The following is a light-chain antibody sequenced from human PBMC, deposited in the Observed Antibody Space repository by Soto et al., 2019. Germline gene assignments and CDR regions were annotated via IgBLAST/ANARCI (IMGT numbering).Light chain of an antibody. J-gene: IGKJ1*01. CDR3: QQYGSSGT. CDR2: DAS. CDR1: QNIFSNY. V-gene: IGKV3-20*01. Sequence: EIVLTQSPDTVSVSPGERVTLSCRASQNIFSNYLAWYQQKPGQAPRLLIYDASNRATGIPARFSGSGSGTEFTLTISRLEPEDFAVYYCQQYGSSGTFGQGTKVDIK.